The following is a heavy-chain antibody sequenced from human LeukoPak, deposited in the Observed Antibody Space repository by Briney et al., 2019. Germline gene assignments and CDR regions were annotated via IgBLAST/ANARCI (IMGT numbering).Heavy chain of an antibody. V-gene: IGHV3-7*01. CDR3: ARWDDYGDYHPGLFDY. Sequence: GGSLRLSCAASGFPISGYWMSWVRQAPGKGLEWVANIKQDASEIYYAGSVKGRFTISRDNAKNSLYLQMNSLRAEDTAVYYCARWDDYGDYHPGLFDYWGQGTLVTVSS. CDR2: IKQDASEI. CDR1: GFPISGYW. D-gene: IGHD4-17*01. J-gene: IGHJ4*02.